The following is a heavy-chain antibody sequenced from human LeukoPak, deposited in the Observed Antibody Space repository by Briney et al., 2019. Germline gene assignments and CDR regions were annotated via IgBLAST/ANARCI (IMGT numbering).Heavy chain of an antibody. CDR3: AKAGIGADGAGFLCEY. Sequence: GGSLRLSCAASGFTFSNYWMHWVRQAPGKGPMWVSRTNGDASSSSYADSVKGRFTISRDNAKSTLYLQMSSLRVEDTGIYYCAKAGIGADGAGFLCEYWGQGTLVTVSS. CDR1: GFTFSNYW. D-gene: IGHD1-1*01. J-gene: IGHJ4*02. CDR2: TNGDASSS. V-gene: IGHV3-74*01.